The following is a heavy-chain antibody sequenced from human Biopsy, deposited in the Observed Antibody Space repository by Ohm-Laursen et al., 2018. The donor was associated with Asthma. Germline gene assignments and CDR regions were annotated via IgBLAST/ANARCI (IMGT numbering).Heavy chain of an antibody. D-gene: IGHD4-23*01. CDR2: ISSDGHNK. Sequence: SLRLSCAAPGFVFSQSGMHWVRQAPGKGLEWVALISSDGHNKYYKDSVKGRFTISRDNSKLRLYLEINSLRVEDSAVYYCARESGQDSGGTGAFDRWVQGIMVAVSS. V-gene: IGHV3-30*03. CDR3: ARESGQDSGGTGAFDR. J-gene: IGHJ3*02. CDR1: GFVFSQSG.